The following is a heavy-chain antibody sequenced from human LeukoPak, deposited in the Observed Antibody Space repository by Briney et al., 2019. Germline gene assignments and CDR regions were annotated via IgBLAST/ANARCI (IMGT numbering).Heavy chain of an antibody. CDR3: ARGCSSTSCSDLFDI. Sequence: GGSLRLSCAASGFTFSSYAMHWVRQAPGKGLEWVAVISYDGSNKYYADSVKGRFTISRDNSKNTLYLQMNSLRAEDTAVYYCARGCSSTSCSDLFDIWGQGTMVTVSS. D-gene: IGHD2-2*01. CDR1: GFTFSSYA. CDR2: ISYDGSNK. V-gene: IGHV3-30-3*01. J-gene: IGHJ3*02.